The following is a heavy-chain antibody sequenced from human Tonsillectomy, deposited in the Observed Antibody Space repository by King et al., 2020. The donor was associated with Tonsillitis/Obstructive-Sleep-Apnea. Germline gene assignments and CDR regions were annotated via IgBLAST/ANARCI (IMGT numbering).Heavy chain of an antibody. J-gene: IGHJ5*02. CDR2: ISGFSGDT. Sequence: QLVQSGAEVKKHGASVKVSCQASGYTFNSYGIIWVRQAPGQGLEWMGWISGFSGDTKYAQKLQGRVTMTTDTSTSTAYMELRSLSSDDTAVYYCARGRRVAGKSWFAPWGQGTLVTVSS. CDR3: ARGRRVAGKSWFAP. V-gene: IGHV1-18*01. D-gene: IGHD6-19*01. CDR1: GYTFNSYG.